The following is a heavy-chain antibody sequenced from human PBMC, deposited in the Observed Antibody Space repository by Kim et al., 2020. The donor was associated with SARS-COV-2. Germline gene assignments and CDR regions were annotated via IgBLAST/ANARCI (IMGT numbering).Heavy chain of an antibody. J-gene: IGHJ4*02. CDR3: AGDRGYCSGGSCCSIFDD. Sequence: GGSLRLSCAASGVSFNNDWMGWVRQAPGKGLEWVGHIKEDGSEKSHVYSVEGRFTISIDKGKNSMYLQMKSMRAEATAMYYCAGDRGYCSGGSCCSIFDDGGQGTQVTVSS. D-gene: IGHD2-15*01. CDR1: GVSFNNDW. V-gene: IGHV3-7*03. CDR2: IKEDGSEK.